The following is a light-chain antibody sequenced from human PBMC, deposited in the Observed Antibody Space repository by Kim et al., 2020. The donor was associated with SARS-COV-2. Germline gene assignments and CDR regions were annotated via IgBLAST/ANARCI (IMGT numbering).Light chain of an antibody. CDR2: NVS. J-gene: IGLJ2*01. CDR3: CSYVGIFSEV. V-gene: IGLV2-11*01. CDR1: SSDVGGYDY. Sequence: QPVLTQPRSVSGSPGQSVTISCTGTSSDVGGYDYVSWYQQHPGKAPKLMIYNVSKRPSGVPDRFSGSKSGNTASLTISGLQAEDEADYYCCSYVGIFSEVFGGGTQLTVL.